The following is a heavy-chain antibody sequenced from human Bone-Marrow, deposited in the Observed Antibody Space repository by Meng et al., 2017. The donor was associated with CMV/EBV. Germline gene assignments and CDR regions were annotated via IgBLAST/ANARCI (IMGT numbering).Heavy chain of an antibody. Sequence: GESLKISCAASGFTFDDYGMSWVRQAPGKGLVWVSRINSDGSSTSYADSVKGRFTISRDNAKNTLYLQMNSLRAEDTAVYYCASENSITIFGVVTNYGMDVWGPGPTVTSSS. J-gene: IGHJ6*01. CDR2: INSDGSST. D-gene: IGHD3-3*01. V-gene: IGHV3-74*01. CDR3: ASENSITIFGVVTNYGMDV. CDR1: GFTFDDYG.